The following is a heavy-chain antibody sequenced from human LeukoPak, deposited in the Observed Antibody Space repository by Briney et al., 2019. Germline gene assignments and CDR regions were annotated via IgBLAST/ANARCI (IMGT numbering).Heavy chain of an antibody. CDR1: GFTFSSYA. V-gene: IGHV3-23*01. CDR3: AKRRHYYGSGDYYRDP. Sequence: GGSLRLSCAASGFTFSSYAMSWVRQAPGKGLERVSSISGSGTNTYYADSVKGRFTISRDNSRNLLFLQMSSLRVEDTAVYYCAKRRHYYGSGDYYRDPWGQGTLVTVSS. D-gene: IGHD3-10*01. J-gene: IGHJ5*02. CDR2: ISGSGTNT.